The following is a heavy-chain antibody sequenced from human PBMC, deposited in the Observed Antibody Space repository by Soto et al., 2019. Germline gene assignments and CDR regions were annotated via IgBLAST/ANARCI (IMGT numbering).Heavy chain of an antibody. D-gene: IGHD3-10*01. J-gene: IGHJ6*02. V-gene: IGHV4-59*01. CDR3: ARVRADYYGSGDADYYYYGMDV. Sequence: PSETLSLTCTVSGGSISSYYWSWIRQPPGKGLEWIGYIYYSGSTNYNPSLKSRVTISVDTSKNQFSLKLSSVTAADTAVYYCARVRADYYGSGDADYYYYGMDVWGQGTTVTVSS. CDR1: GGSISSYY. CDR2: IYYSGST.